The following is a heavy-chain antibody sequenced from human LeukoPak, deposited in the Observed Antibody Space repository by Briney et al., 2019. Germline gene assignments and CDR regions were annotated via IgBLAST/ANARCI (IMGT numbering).Heavy chain of an antibody. Sequence: GGSLRLSCAASGFTFSDYYMSWIRQAPGKGLEWVSYISTSGSTIYYADSVKGRFTISRDNAKNSLYLQMNSLRAEDTAVYYCASGPEDIVVVPAARQDYYMDVWGKGTTVTVSS. J-gene: IGHJ6*03. CDR2: ISTSGSTI. CDR1: GFTFSDYY. CDR3: ASGPEDIVVVPAARQDYYMDV. V-gene: IGHV3-11*04. D-gene: IGHD2-2*01.